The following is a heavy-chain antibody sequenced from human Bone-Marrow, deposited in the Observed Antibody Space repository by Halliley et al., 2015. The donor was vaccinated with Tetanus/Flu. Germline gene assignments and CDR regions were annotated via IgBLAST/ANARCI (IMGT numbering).Heavy chain of an antibody. Sequence: SLRLSCAASGFAFGNTWMSWVRQAPGKGLEWVGRVKTKTEGGTTDYGVPVKGRFIISRDDSKNMLFLQMNNLKTEDTAVYYCTTENLVGGGFWGQGTLVTVSS. V-gene: IGHV3-15*01. CDR3: TTENLVGGGF. CDR2: VKTKTEGGTT. D-gene: IGHD2-8*02. CDR1: GFAFGNTW. J-gene: IGHJ4*02.